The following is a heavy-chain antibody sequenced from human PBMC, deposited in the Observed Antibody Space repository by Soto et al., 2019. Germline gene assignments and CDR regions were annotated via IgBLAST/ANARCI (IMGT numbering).Heavy chain of an antibody. CDR1: GGTFSSYA. V-gene: IGHV1-69*01. Sequence: QVQLVQSGAEVKKPGSSVKVSCKASGGTFSSYAISWVRQAPGQGLEWMGGIIPIFGTANYAQKFQGRVTSAGDEATSTAYMGLGSLSSEDTAVYYCGGGGGYYGSGSYPYWGQGTLVTVSS. CDR2: IIPIFGTA. CDR3: GGGGGYYGSGSYPY. D-gene: IGHD3-10*01. J-gene: IGHJ4*02.